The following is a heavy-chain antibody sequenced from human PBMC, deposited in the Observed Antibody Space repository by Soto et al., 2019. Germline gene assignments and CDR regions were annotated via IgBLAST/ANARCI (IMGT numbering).Heavy chain of an antibody. V-gene: IGHV4-34*01. CDR1: GGSFSGYY. J-gene: IGHJ5*02. CDR3: ANWVRIPTGQDRVYNWFDP. Sequence: QVQLQQWGAGLLKPSETLSLTCAVYGGSFSGYYWSWIRQPPGKGLEWIGEINHSGSTNYNPSLKSRVTISVDTSKNQFSLRLSSVTAADTAVYYCANWVRIPTGQDRVYNWFDPWGQGTLVTVSS. CDR2: INHSGST. D-gene: IGHD1-1*01.